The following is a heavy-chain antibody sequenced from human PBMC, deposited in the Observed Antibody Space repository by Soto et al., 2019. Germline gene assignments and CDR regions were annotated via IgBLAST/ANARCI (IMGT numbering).Heavy chain of an antibody. J-gene: IGHJ4*02. CDR3: ARDRGMDTTMVMPIDY. Sequence: PGGSLRLSCAASGFTFSDYYVSWIRQAPAKGLERVSYISGTSDYTNFADSVKGRFTISRDNAKNSLYLQMDSLRAEDTAVYYCARDRGMDTTMVMPIDYWGPGTLVTVSS. CDR1: GFTFSDYY. CDR2: ISGTSDYT. V-gene: IGHV3-11*06. D-gene: IGHD5-18*01.